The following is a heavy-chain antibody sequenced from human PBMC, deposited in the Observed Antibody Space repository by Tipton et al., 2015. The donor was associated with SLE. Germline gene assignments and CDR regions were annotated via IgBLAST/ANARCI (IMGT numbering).Heavy chain of an antibody. J-gene: IGHJ4*02. CDR1: GGSISSSSYY. CDR3: ARSGPYWNYGHYFDY. V-gene: IGHV4-39*07. Sequence: LRLSCTVSGGSISSSSYYWGWIRQPPGKGLEWIGSIYYSGSTYYNPSLKSRVTISVDTSKNQFSLKLSSVTAADTAVYYCARSGPYWNYGHYFDYWGQGTLVTVSS. CDR2: IYYSGST. D-gene: IGHD1-7*01.